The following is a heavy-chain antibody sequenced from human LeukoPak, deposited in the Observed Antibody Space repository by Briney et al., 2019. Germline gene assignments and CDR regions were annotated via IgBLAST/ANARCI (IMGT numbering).Heavy chain of an antibody. CDR3: AKEFPIYYDSSGSDAFDI. Sequence: PGGSLRLSCAASGFTFSTYAMSWVRQAPGKGLEWVSTINNSGGSTYYADSVKGRFTISRDNSKNTLYLQMNSLRAEDTAVYYCAKEFPIYYDSSGSDAFDIWGQGTMVTVSS. J-gene: IGHJ3*02. CDR1: GFTFSTYA. V-gene: IGHV3-23*01. D-gene: IGHD3-22*01. CDR2: INNSGGST.